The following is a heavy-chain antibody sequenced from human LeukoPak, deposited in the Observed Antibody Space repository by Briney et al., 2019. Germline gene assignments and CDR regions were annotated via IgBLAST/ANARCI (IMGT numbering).Heavy chain of an antibody. CDR3: AKGSSGYFADL. V-gene: IGHV3-23*01. CDR1: GFIFNNYG. CDR2: ISNDGGGT. J-gene: IGHJ5*02. D-gene: IGHD3-22*01. Sequence: GGSLRLSCAASGFIFNNYGLIWVRQAPGKGLEWISAISNDGGGTTYADFVNGRFTISRDNSKNTLFLQMNSLRAEDTALYYCAKGSSGYFADLWGQGTLVTVSS.